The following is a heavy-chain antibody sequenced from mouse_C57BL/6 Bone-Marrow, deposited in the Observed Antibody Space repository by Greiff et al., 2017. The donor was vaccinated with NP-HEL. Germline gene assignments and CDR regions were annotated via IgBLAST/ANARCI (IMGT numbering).Heavy chain of an antibody. CDR2: IWGVGST. CDR3: ASSNRYAMDY. J-gene: IGHJ4*01. Sequence: QVQLQQSGPGLVAPSQSLSITCTVSRFSLTSYGVDWVRQSPGKGLEWLGVIWGVGSTNYNSALKSRLSISKDNSKSQVFLKMHSLQTDDTAMYYCASSNRYAMDYWGKGTSVTVAS. CDR1: RFSLTSYG. V-gene: IGHV2-6*01.